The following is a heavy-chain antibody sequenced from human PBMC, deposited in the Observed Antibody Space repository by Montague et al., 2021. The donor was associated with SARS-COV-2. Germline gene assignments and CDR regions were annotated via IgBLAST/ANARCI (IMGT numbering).Heavy chain of an antibody. CDR2: IDWDDDK. V-gene: IGHV2-70*01. J-gene: IGHJ6*02. D-gene: IGHD2-21*01. CDR1: GFSLSTSGMS. Sequence: PALVKPTQTLTLTCTFSGFSLSTSGMSVTWIRQPPGKALEWLALIDWDDDKYYSTSLKTRLTISKDTSKNQVVLTVTNVDPFDTATYYCARMVSLVVTGDTLQMYYYGLDVWGQGTTVTVSS. CDR3: ARMVSLVVTGDTLQMYYYGLDV.